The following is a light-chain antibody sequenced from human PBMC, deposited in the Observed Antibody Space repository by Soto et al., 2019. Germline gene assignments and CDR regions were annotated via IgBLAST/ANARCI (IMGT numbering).Light chain of an antibody. V-gene: IGLV1-51*01. CDR3: ATWDSSLSAGV. CDR1: SYNIGDNY. J-gene: IGLJ3*02. CDR2: DNN. Sequence: QSVLTQPPSVSAAPGQRVTIYCSGSSYNIGDNYVSWYQQLPGTAPRLLIYDNNKRPSGIPDRFSGSKSGTSATLGITGLQTGDEADYYCATWDSSLSAGVFGGGTQLTVL.